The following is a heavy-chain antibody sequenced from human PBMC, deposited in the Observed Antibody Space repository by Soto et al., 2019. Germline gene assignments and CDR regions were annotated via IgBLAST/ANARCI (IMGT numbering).Heavy chain of an antibody. J-gene: IGHJ4*02. D-gene: IGHD3-10*01. CDR3: ARGKRGRIY. V-gene: IGHV4-34*01. CDR1: GGSFSGYY. Sequence: QVQLQQWGAGLLKPSETLSLTCAVYGGSFSGYYWSWIRQPPGKGLEWIGEINHSGSTNYNPSLKRRVTISVDTSKNQFSLRLSSVSAADTAVYYCARGKRGRIYWGQGTLVTVSS. CDR2: INHSGST.